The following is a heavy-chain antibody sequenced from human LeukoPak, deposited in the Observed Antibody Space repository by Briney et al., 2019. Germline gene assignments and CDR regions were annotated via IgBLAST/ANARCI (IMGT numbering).Heavy chain of an antibody. Sequence: GASVKVSCKASGYTFTSYDINWVRQATGQGLEWMGWMNPNSGNTGYAQKFQGRVTITRNTSISTAYMELSSLRSEDTAVYYCARYVSGSSWPYYYYYMDVWGKGTTVTVSS. J-gene: IGHJ6*03. V-gene: IGHV1-8*03. D-gene: IGHD6-13*01. CDR3: ARYVSGSSWPYYYYYMDV. CDR2: MNPNSGNT. CDR1: GYTFTSYD.